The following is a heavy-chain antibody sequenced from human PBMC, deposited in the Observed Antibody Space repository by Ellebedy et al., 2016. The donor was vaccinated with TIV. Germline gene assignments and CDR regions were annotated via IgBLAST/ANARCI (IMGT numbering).Heavy chain of an antibody. CDR2: IVGSGGDT. Sequence: GESLKISXAASGFTFSDAWMNWVRQAPGKGLEWVSGIVGSGGDTYYADSVKGRFTISRDNSKNTLYLQMNSLRAEDTAVYYCAKDLHFDSSGYYWQGFDYWGQGTLVTVSS. D-gene: IGHD3-22*01. V-gene: IGHV3-23*01. J-gene: IGHJ4*02. CDR1: GFTFSDAW. CDR3: AKDLHFDSSGYYWQGFDY.